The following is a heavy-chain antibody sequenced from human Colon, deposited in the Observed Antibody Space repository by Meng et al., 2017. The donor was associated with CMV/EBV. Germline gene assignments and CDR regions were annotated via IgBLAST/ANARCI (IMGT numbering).Heavy chain of an antibody. CDR3: AKVNTQYCSSLSCLKGGFDP. Sequence: GGSLRLSCVGSGFTFSSYAMNWVRQAPGKGLEWVAFIRYDGSSSLYADSVRGRFSISRDNSKNTLYLQMKNLRPEDTALYYCAKVNTQYCSSLSCLKGGFDPWGQGTRVTVSS. V-gene: IGHV3-30*02. J-gene: IGHJ5*02. CDR2: IRYDGSSS. CDR1: GFTFSSYA. D-gene: IGHD2-2*01.